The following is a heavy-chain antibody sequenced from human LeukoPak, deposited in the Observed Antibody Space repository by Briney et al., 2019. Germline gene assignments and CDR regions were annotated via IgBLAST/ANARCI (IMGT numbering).Heavy chain of an antibody. Sequence: GGSLRLSCGASGFALSSYGMHWVRQAPGKGLEWVAFIRYDGDSKYYVDSVKGRFTISRDNSKHTLYLQMNSLRAEDTAVYYCAKETYDAFDIWGQGTTVTVSS. CDR1: GFALSSYG. CDR2: IRYDGDSK. V-gene: IGHV3-30*02. J-gene: IGHJ3*02. CDR3: AKETYDAFDI.